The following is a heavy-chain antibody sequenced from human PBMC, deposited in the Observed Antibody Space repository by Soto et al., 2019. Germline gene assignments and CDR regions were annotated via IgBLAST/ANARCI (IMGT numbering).Heavy chain of an antibody. CDR1: DGSLSSSY. J-gene: IGHJ4*02. V-gene: IGHV4-59*01. D-gene: IGHD3-9*01. CDR3: VRSDILTGFYDY. CDR2: IYYSGST. Sequence: SPTLSLTCTVSDGSLSSSYWSWIRPPPGKGLEWIGFIYYSGSTIYNPSLKSRVTISVETSKNRYSLKLSSVSAADTAVYYCVRSDILTGFYDYWGQGTLVTVSS.